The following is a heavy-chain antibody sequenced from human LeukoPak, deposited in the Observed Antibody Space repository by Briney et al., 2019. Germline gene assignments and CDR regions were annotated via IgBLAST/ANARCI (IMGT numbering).Heavy chain of an antibody. CDR3: AREHYFYYMDG. V-gene: IGHV3-74*01. CDR2: INNDGSST. Sequence: GGSLRLSCAASGFTFSSYEMNWVRQAPGKGLVWVSRINNDGSSTTYADSVKGRFSISRDNAKNTLYLQMNSLRAEDTAVYYCAREHYFYYMDGWGKGTTVTVSS. J-gene: IGHJ6*03. CDR1: GFTFSSYE.